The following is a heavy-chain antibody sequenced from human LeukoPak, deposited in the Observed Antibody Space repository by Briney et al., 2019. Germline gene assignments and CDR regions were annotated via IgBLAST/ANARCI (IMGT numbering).Heavy chain of an antibody. CDR2: INPNSGVT. V-gene: IGHV1-2*02. Sequence: ASVKVSCKASGYTFTGYYMHWVRQAPGQGLEWMGWINPNSGVTNYAQKFQGRVTISVDTSKNQFSLKLSSVTAADTAVYYCARGYPDYDYVWGSYRYYFDYWGQGTLVTVSS. CDR3: ARGYPDYDYVWGSYRYYFDY. D-gene: IGHD3-16*02. J-gene: IGHJ4*02. CDR1: GYTFTGYY.